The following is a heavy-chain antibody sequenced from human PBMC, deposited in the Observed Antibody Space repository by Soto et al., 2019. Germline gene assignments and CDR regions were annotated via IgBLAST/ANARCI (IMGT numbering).Heavy chain of an antibody. CDR1: RYTFTSYD. J-gene: IGHJ6*02. Sequence: SVEVSFRASRYTFTSYDINWVRQATEQGLEWMGWMNPNSGNTGYAQKFQGRVTMTRNTSISTDYMELSSLRSEDTAVYYCARSTGYSIFYYYYGMDVWGQGTTVTVSS. CDR2: MNPNSGNT. D-gene: IGHD3-3*02. CDR3: ARSTGYSIFYYYYGMDV. V-gene: IGHV1-8*01.